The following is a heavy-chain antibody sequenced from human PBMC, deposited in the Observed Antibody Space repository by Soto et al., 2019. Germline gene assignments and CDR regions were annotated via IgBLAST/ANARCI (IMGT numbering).Heavy chain of an antibody. D-gene: IGHD4-17*01. V-gene: IGHV1-18*01. CDR3: ARDAPDYGGNHPFDY. CDR1: CFTLSSYG. Sequence: GAPVKGSCQASCFTLSSYGISWGRQAPGQGLEWMGWISAYNGNTNYAQKLQGRVTMTTDTSTSTAYMELRSLRSDDTAVYYCARDAPDYGGNHPFDYWGQGTLVTVSS. J-gene: IGHJ4*02. CDR2: ISAYNGNT.